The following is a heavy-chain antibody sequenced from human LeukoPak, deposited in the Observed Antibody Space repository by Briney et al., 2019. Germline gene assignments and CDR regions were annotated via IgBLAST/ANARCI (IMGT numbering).Heavy chain of an antibody. CDR3: ARDTSGSWFYFDY. V-gene: IGHV3-23*01. Sequence: GGSLRLSCAASGFTFSSYAMSWVRQAPGKGLEWVSAISGSGGSTYYADSVKGRFTISRDNSKNTLYLQMNSLRAEDTAVYYCARDTSGSWFYFDYWGQGTLVTVSS. CDR1: GFTFSSYA. D-gene: IGHD6-13*01. J-gene: IGHJ4*02. CDR2: ISGSGGST.